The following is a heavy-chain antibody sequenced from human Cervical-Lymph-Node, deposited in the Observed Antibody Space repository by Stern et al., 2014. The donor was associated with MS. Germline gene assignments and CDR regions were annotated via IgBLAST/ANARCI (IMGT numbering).Heavy chain of an antibody. Sequence: QVQLQQWGAGLLTPSETLSLTCAVYGGSFDAFYWSWIRQPPGKGLEWIGEISHSGYTNYNPSLKSRVTISVDTSKNQFSLKLSSVTAADTAVYYCARTWIAVRNTKWFDPWGQGTLVTVSS. CDR3: ARTWIAVRNTKWFDP. CDR1: GGSFDAFY. CDR2: ISHSGYT. D-gene: IGHD6-6*01. V-gene: IGHV4-34*01. J-gene: IGHJ5*02.